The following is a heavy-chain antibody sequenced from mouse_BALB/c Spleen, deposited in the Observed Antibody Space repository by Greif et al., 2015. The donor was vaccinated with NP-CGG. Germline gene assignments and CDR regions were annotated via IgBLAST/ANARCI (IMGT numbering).Heavy chain of an antibody. CDR2: IAPGSGST. CDR1: GYTFTSYW. J-gene: IGHJ2*01. V-gene: IGHV1S41*01. D-gene: IGHD4-1*01. Sequence: DLVKHGASVKLSCKASGYTFTSYWINWIKQRPGQGLEWIGRIAPGSGSTYYNEMFKGKATLTVDTSSSTAYIQLSSLSSEDSAVYFCARWEGFDYWGQGTTLTVSS. CDR3: ARWEGFDY.